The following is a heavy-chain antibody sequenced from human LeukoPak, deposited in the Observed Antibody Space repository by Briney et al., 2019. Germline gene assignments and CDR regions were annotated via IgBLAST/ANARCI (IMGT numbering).Heavy chain of an antibody. CDR2: IHSGGST. V-gene: IGHV4-4*07. CDR1: GGSFTTHY. J-gene: IGHJ3*02. Sequence: SETLSLTCTVSGGSFTTHYWNWFRQPAGKGLEWIGRIHSGGSTNYKSSLKSRVIMSIDTSKRQLSLKLSSVTAADTAIYYCARDIGLDYSSSSFASDIWGPGTLVIVSS. CDR3: ARDIGLDYSSSSFASDI. D-gene: IGHD6-6*01.